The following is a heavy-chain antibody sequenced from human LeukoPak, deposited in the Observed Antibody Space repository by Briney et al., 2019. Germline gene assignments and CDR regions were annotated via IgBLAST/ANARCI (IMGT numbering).Heavy chain of an antibody. V-gene: IGHV4-61*01. CDR3: ATETECSGGTCYSYGWFDP. J-gene: IGHJ5*02. CDR1: GGSVSSGLNK. CDR2: ISNSGIA. D-gene: IGHD2-15*01. Sequence: SETLSLTCTVSGGSVSSGLNKWSWIRQPPGKGLEWIGDISNSGIATYNPSLRSRVTISVDTSTNQFSLTLGSVTAADTAVYYCATETECSGGTCYSYGWFDPWGQGTQVIVSS.